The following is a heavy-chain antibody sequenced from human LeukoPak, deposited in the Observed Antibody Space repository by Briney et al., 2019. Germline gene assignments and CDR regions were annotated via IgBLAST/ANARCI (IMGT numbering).Heavy chain of an antibody. V-gene: IGHV3-21*01. CDR3: ARDALVVYSGYDFDY. Sequence: GGSLRLSCAASGFTFSSYSMNWVRQAPGKGLEWVSSISSSSSYIYYADSVKGRFTISRDNAKNSLYLQMNSLRAEDTAVYYCARDALVVYSGYDFDYWGQGTLVTVSS. CDR1: GFTFSSYS. J-gene: IGHJ4*02. D-gene: IGHD5-12*01. CDR2: ISSSSSYI.